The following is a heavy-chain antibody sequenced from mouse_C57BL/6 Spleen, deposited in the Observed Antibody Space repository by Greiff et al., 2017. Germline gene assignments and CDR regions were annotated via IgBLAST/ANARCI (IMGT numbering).Heavy chain of an antibody. D-gene: IGHD4-1*01. CDR2: IWRGGST. CDR1: GFSLTSYG. J-gene: IGHJ1*03. CDR3: ARNREGLGRGYFDV. V-gene: IGHV2-2*01. Sequence: VHLVESGPGLVQPSQSLSITCTVSGFSLTSYGVHWVRQSPGKGLEWLGVIWRGGSTDYNAAFISRLSISKDNSKSQVFFKMNSLQADDTAIYYCARNREGLGRGYFDVWGTGTTVTVSS.